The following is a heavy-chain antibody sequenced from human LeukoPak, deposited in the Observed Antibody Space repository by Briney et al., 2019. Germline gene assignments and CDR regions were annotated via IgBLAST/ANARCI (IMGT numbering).Heavy chain of an antibody. CDR1: GFSLSSYA. D-gene: IGHD3-22*01. Sequence: GGSLRLSCAASGFSLSSYAMSWVRQAPGKGLEWVSAISSSGGSTYYADSVKGRFTISRDNSKNTLYLKMNSLRAEDTAVHYCAKDGYYDSSGYYYRSYFDYWGQGTLVTVSS. CDR2: ISSSGGST. J-gene: IGHJ4*02. V-gene: IGHV3-23*01. CDR3: AKDGYYDSSGYYYRSYFDY.